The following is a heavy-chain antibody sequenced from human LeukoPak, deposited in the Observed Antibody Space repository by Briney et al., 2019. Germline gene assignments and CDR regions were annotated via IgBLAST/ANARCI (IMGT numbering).Heavy chain of an antibody. Sequence: GGSLRLSCAASGFTVSSNYMSWVRQAPGKGLEWVSGISWNSGSIGYADSVKGRFTISRDNAKNSLYLQMNSLRAEDTALYYCAKDFKAVAGGMDVWGQGTTVTVSS. CDR1: GFTVSSNY. J-gene: IGHJ6*02. V-gene: IGHV3-9*01. D-gene: IGHD6-19*01. CDR2: ISWNSGSI. CDR3: AKDFKAVAGGMDV.